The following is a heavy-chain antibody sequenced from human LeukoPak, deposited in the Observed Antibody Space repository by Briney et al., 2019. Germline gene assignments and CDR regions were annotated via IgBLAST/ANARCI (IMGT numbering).Heavy chain of an antibody. CDR2: INPNSGGT. Sequence: ASVKDSCKAAGYTFTGYYTCWVRHAPGQGLEWMGWINPNSGGTDYAQKFQGRVTMTRDTSISTAYMELSRLRSHDTAVYYCARRAYDSTPYSLYYFYYWGQGTLVTVSS. D-gene: IGHD3-22*01. CDR3: ARRAYDSTPYSLYYFYY. V-gene: IGHV1-2*02. CDR1: GYTFTGYY. J-gene: IGHJ4*02.